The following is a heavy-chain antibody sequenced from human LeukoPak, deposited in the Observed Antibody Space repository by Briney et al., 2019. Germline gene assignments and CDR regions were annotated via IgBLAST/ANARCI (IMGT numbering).Heavy chain of an antibody. CDR2: IKQDGSER. V-gene: IGHV3-7*01. CDR1: AFTSSIHW. J-gene: IGHJ4*02. D-gene: IGHD6-19*01. Sequence: GGSLRLSCAASAFTSSIHWMSWVRHAPGKGLEWVANIKQDGSERYYVDSVKGRFTIYRDNAKNSLYLRMNSLRAEDTAVYYCASYPRYSSGWYKDYWGQGTLVTVSS. CDR3: ASYPRYSSGWYKDY.